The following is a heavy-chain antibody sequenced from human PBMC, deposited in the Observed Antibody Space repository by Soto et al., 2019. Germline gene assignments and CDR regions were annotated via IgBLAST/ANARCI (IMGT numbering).Heavy chain of an antibody. CDR1: VYSFINYW. CDR3: ARLSRLHRDWYFDL. Sequence: PGESLKISCKGSVYSFINYWISWVRQMPGKGLEWMGRIDPSDSYTNYSPSFQGHVSISADKSISTAYLQWSSLKASDTAMYYCARLSRLHRDWYFDLWGRGTLVTVSS. D-gene: IGHD4-4*01. J-gene: IGHJ2*01. CDR2: IDPSDSYT. V-gene: IGHV5-10-1*01.